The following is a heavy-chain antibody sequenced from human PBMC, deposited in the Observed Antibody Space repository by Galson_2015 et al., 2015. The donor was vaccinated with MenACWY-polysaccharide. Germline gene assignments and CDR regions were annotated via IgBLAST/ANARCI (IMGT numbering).Heavy chain of an antibody. J-gene: IGHJ4*02. CDR2: ISSSGDDK. CDR1: GFTFSTYA. CDR3: VKNGYTGSSYGYFDS. D-gene: IGHD1-26*01. V-gene: IGHV3-30*18. Sequence: SLRLSCAASGFTFSTYAMHWVRQAPGQGLEWMATISSSGDDKYYADSVKGRFTISRDNSNITLYLEMSSLRAGDTAVYCCVKNGYTGSSYGYFDSWGQGTLGTVSS.